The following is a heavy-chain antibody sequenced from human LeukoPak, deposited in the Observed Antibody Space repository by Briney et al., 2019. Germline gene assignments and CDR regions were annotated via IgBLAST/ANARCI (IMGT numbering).Heavy chain of an antibody. Sequence: MASETLSLTCAVYGGSFSGYYWSWIRQPPGKGLEWIGEINHSGSTNYNPSLKSRVTISVDTSKNQFSLKLSSVTAADTAVYYCARDPVTIFGVVKGDAFDIWGQGTMVTVSS. J-gene: IGHJ3*02. CDR1: GGSFSGYY. CDR3: ARDPVTIFGVVKGDAFDI. V-gene: IGHV4-34*01. D-gene: IGHD3-3*01. CDR2: INHSGST.